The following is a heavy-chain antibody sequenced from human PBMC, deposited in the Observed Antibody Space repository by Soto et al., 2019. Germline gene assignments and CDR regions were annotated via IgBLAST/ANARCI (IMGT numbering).Heavy chain of an antibody. J-gene: IGHJ2*01. D-gene: IGHD6-25*01. Sequence: QVQLVQSGAEVKKPGSSVKVSCKASGGTFSSYALSWVRQAPGQGLEWMGGIIPLFGRANYAQKFQGRVTITAAASTSTAYMELSSLRSEDTAVYYCAQTLGLAAAGPGRFDLWGRGTLVTVSP. CDR2: IIPLFGRA. V-gene: IGHV1-69*12. CDR3: AQTLGLAAAGPGRFDL. CDR1: GGTFSSYA.